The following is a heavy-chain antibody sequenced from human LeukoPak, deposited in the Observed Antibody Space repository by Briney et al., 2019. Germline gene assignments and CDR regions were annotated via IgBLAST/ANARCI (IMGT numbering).Heavy chain of an antibody. D-gene: IGHD4-17*01. J-gene: IGHJ6*03. CDR3: AGTIPVDGENYYYYMDV. Sequence: SVKVSCKASGGTFSSYAISWVRQAPGQGLEWMGGIIPIFGTANYAQKFQGRVTITTDESTSTAYMELSSLRSEDTAVYYCAGTIPVDGENYYYYMDVWGKGTTVTVSS. V-gene: IGHV1-69*05. CDR1: GGTFSSYA. CDR2: IIPIFGTA.